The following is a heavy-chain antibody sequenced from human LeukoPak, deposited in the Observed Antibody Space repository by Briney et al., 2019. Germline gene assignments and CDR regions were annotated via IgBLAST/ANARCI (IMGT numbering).Heavy chain of an antibody. CDR3: ARDGNYYDSSGPADY. J-gene: IGHJ4*02. Sequence: GGSLRLSCVASRFTFSRYWIHWVRQAPGKGLVWVSRINSDGISTSYADSVKGRFTISRDNAKNTLYLQMNSLRAEDTAVYYCARDGNYYDSSGPADYWGQGTLVTVSS. D-gene: IGHD3-22*01. V-gene: IGHV3-74*01. CDR2: INSDGIST. CDR1: RFTFSRYW.